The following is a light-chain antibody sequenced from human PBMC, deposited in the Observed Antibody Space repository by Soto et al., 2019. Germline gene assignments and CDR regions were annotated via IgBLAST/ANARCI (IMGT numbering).Light chain of an antibody. CDR1: SSDVGGYNY. J-gene: IGLJ1*01. CDR2: EVS. V-gene: IGLV2-14*01. Sequence: HSARRQPASATWSPGHSVTISSTGTSSDVGGYNYVSWYQQLPGKAPKLLIYEVSNRPSGVSNRFSGSKSGNTASLTISGLQAEDEADYYCSSYTSSSNLYVFGTGTKVTVL. CDR3: SSYTSSSNLYV.